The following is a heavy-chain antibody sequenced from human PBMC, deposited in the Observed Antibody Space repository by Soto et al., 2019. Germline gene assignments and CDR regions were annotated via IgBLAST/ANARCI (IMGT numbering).Heavy chain of an antibody. J-gene: IGHJ4*02. Sequence: PSETLSLTCTDSGGSITSFYWSWIRQTPGKGLEWIGHISYTGSTNYNPSLKSRVTIAVDTSKNQFSLNLTSVTAADTAVYYCAREGNGWYYSDYWGQGALVTVSS. V-gene: IGHV4-59*01. CDR2: ISYTGST. CDR1: GGSITSFY. D-gene: IGHD6-19*01. CDR3: AREGNGWYYSDY.